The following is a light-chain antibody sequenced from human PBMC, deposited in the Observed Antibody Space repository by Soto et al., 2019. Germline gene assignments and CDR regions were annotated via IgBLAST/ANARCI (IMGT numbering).Light chain of an antibody. CDR1: SSDIGGYNF. J-gene: IGLJ1*01. CDR3: TSYRSDITCV. Sequence: QSALTQPASVSGSPGQSITISCTGTSSDIGGYNFVSWYQQHPGKAPTLLLYDVTNRPSGVSTRFSGSKSGNTASLTIAELHAEDEADYYCTSYRSDITCVFGTWTKLTVL. CDR2: DVT. V-gene: IGLV2-14*03.